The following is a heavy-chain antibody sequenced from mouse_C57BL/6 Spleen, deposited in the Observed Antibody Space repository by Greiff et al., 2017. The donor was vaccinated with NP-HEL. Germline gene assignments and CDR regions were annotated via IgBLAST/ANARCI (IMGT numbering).Heavy chain of an antibody. CDR2: IHPNSGST. CDR3: ARGANWDGNFDC. CDR1: GYTFTSYW. J-gene: IGHJ2*01. D-gene: IGHD4-1*01. Sequence: QVQLQQSGAELVKPGASVKLSCKASGYTFTSYWMHWVKQRPGQGLEWIGMIHPNSGSTNYNEKFKSKATLTVDKSSSTAYMQLSSLTSEDSAVYYCARGANWDGNFDCWGQGTTLTVST. V-gene: IGHV1-64*01.